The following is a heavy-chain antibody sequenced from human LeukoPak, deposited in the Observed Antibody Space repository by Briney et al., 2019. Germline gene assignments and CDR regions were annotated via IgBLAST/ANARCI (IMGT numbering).Heavy chain of an antibody. Sequence: ASVKVSCKTSGYSFTAFYIHWVRQAPGQGLEWMGWIHPRRGDTNYAQKFQGRVTMTRDTSINTTYMELSSLRSDDTAVYYCARDPSGRYDTFLFNWFDPWGQGTLVTVSS. CDR1: GYSFTAFY. D-gene: IGHD3-3*02. J-gene: IGHJ5*02. V-gene: IGHV1-2*02. CDR3: ARDPSGRYDTFLFNWFDP. CDR2: IHPRRGDT.